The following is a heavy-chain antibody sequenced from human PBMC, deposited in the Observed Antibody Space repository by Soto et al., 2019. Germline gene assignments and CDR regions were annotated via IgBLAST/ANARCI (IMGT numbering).Heavy chain of an antibody. D-gene: IGHD6-19*01. J-gene: IGHJ4*02. V-gene: IGHV3-33*01. CDR1: GFTFSSYG. CDR3: ARDSLAGRGLDY. Sequence: GGSLRLSCAASGFTFSSYGMHWVRQAPGKGLEWVAVIWYDGSNKYYADSVKGRFTISRDNSKNTLYLQMNSLRAEDTAVYYCARDSLAGRGLDYWGQGTLVTVSS. CDR2: IWYDGSNK.